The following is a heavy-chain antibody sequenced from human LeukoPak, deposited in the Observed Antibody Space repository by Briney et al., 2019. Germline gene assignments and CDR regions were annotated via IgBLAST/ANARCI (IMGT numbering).Heavy chain of an antibody. D-gene: IGHD6-13*01. CDR3: ARDSRIAAAAPDY. CDR1: GGSISSGGYY. CDR2: IYYSGST. Sequence: SETLSLTCTLSGGSISSGGYYWSWIRQHPGKGLEWIGYIYYSGSTYYNPSLKSRVTISVDTSKNQFSLKLSSVTAADTAVYYCARDSRIAAAAPDYWGQGTLVTVSS. V-gene: IGHV4-31*03. J-gene: IGHJ4*02.